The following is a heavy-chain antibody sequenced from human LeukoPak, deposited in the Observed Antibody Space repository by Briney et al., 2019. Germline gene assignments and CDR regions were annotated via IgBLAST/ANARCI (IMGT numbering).Heavy chain of an antibody. D-gene: IGHD1-26*01. J-gene: IGHJ4*02. CDR2: INTDGRIT. Sequence: GGSLGLSCVASGFSFRNYAIHWVRQAPGKGLEYVSVINTDGRITYYADSVKGRFTISRDNSKNTVYLQMGSLRGEDMAVYYCARDGGSFCDFDYWGQGALVTVSS. CDR1: GFSFRNYA. V-gene: IGHV3-64*02. CDR3: ARDGGSFCDFDY.